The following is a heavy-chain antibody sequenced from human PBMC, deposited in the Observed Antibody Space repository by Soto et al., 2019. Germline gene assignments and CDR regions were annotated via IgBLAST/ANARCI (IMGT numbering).Heavy chain of an antibody. D-gene: IGHD3-10*01. V-gene: IGHV1-18*01. CDR3: ARDGRFGGDFDY. CDR1: GGTFSSYT. J-gene: IGHJ4*02. Sequence: GASAKVSCKASGGTFSSYTISWVRQAPGQGLEWMGWISAYNGNTNYAQKLQGRATMTTDTSTSTAYMELRSLRSDDTAVYYCARDGRFGGDFDYWGQGTLVTVSS. CDR2: ISAYNGNT.